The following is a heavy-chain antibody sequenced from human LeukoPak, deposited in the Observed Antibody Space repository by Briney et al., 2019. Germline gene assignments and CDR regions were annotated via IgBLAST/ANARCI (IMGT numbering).Heavy chain of an antibody. CDR2: IRSKPYGGTT. J-gene: IGHJ4*01. D-gene: IGHD6-13*01. Sequence: GGSLRLSCAASGFTFSDYYMSWIRQAPGKGLEWVGVIRSKPYGGTTEYAASVQGRFTISRDDSKTIAYLQMNSLKTEDTAVYYCTRSGYRSNWSYYFDYWGQGTLVTVSS. CDR3: TRSGYRSNWSYYFDY. CDR1: GFTFSDYY. V-gene: IGHV3-49*03.